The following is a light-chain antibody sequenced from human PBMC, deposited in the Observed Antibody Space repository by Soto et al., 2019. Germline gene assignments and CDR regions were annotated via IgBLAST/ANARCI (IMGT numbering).Light chain of an antibody. V-gene: IGKV3-20*01. Sequence: IVFAQSPGTLAPSPGERAPLSCRASQSVSSSYLAWYQQKPGQAPRLLISDASDRATGIPDRFSGSGSGTDFTLTISRLVPEDFAVYYCQQYGDSPVTFGQGTKVDIK. CDR3: QQYGDSPVT. CDR1: QSVSSSY. CDR2: DAS. J-gene: IGKJ1*01.